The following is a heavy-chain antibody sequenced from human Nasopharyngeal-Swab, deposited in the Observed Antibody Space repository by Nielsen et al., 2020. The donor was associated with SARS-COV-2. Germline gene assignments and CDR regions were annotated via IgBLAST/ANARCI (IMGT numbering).Heavy chain of an antibody. D-gene: IGHD4-23*01. CDR1: GYTFTSYA. CDR3: ARVTVVSDWYFDL. Sequence: ASVKVSCKASGYTFTSYAMHWVRQAPGQRLEWMGWINAGNGNTKYSRKFQGRVTITRDTSASTAYMELSSLRSEDTAVYYCARVTVVSDWYFDLWGRGTLVTVSS. CDR2: INAGNGNT. V-gene: IGHV1-3*01. J-gene: IGHJ2*01.